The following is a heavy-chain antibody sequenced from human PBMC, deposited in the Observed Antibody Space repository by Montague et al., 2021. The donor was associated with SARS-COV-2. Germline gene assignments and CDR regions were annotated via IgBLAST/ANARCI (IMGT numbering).Heavy chain of an antibody. D-gene: IGHD6-13*01. Sequence: SETLSLTCAVYGGSFSGYYWSWIRQPPGKGLEWIGEINHSGGTNXXPSLKSRVTISVDTSKNQFSLKLSSVTAADTAVYYCARGRVGSSWYRERNNWFDPWGQGTLVTVSS. V-gene: IGHV4-34*01. CDR2: INHSGGT. J-gene: IGHJ5*02. CDR1: GGSFSGYY. CDR3: ARGRVGSSWYRERNNWFDP.